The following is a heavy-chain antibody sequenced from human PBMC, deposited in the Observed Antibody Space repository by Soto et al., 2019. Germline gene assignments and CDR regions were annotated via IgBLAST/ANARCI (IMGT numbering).Heavy chain of an antibody. CDR2: IFSNDEK. D-gene: IGHD3-3*01. CDR1: GFSLSNARMG. Sequence: QVTLKESGPVLVKPTETLTLTCTVSGFSLSNARMGVSWIRQPPGKALEWLAHIFSNDEKSYSTSLKSRLTISKDTSKSQVVLTMTNMDPVDTATYYCARMFLDGRQIWSGYSVGDNWFDPWGQGTLVTVSS. CDR3: ARMFLDGRQIWSGYSVGDNWFDP. V-gene: IGHV2-26*01. J-gene: IGHJ5*02.